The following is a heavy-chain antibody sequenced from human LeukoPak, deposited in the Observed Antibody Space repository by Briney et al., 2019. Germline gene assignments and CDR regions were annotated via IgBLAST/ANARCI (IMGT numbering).Heavy chain of an antibody. J-gene: IGHJ6*04. CDR3: ARDLDTTVTMKGMGV. CDR1: GASISSSSSY. CDR2: IYSRGNT. V-gene: IGHV4-39*07. D-gene: IGHD4-17*01. Sequence: KSSETLSLTCTVSGASISSSSSYWGWIRQPPGKGLEWLGNIYSRGNTYYKPSLRSRVTISIDTSKNQFSLRLTSVTAADTAVYYCARDLDTTVTMKGMGVWGKGTTVTVSS.